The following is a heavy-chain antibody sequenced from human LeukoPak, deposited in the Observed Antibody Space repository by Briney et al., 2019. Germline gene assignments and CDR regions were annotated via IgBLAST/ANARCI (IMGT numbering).Heavy chain of an antibody. D-gene: IGHD1-20*01. J-gene: IGHJ4*02. CDR3: ARGLTSAVQY. Sequence: ASLKVSCKPSGYIFTDYCLHWVRRAPGQGLEWMGWINPNSGGTNFAQKFQGRVTMTRDTSISTAYMEVSSLRSDDTAVYYCARGLTSAVQYWRQGTLVTVSS. CDR1: GYIFTDYC. CDR2: INPNSGGT. V-gene: IGHV1-2*02.